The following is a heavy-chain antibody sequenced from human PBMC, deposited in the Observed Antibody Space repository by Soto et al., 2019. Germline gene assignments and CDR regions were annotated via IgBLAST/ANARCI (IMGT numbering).Heavy chain of an antibody. V-gene: IGHV1-18*01. Sequence: ASVKVSCKASGYTFTSYGISWVRQAPGQGLEWMGWISAYNGNANYAQKLQGRVTMTTDTSTSTAYMELRSLRSDDTAVYYCARDLGELSSPNWFDPWGQGTLVTVSS. CDR1: GYTFTSYG. D-gene: IGHD3-16*02. CDR2: ISAYNGNA. CDR3: ARDLGELSSPNWFDP. J-gene: IGHJ5*02.